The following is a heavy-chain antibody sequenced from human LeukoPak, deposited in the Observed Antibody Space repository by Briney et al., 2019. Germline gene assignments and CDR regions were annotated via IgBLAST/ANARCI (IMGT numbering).Heavy chain of an antibody. D-gene: IGHD6-25*01. CDR3: ARESGYYFDY. CDR2: ISYDGSNI. J-gene: IGHJ4*02. V-gene: IGHV3-30*04. CDR1: GFTFSSYA. Sequence: GRSLRLSCAASGFTFSSYAMHWVRQAPGKGLEWVAVISYDGSNIYYADSVKGRFTISRDNSKNTLYLQMNSLRAEDTAVYYCARESGYYFDYWGQGTLVTVSS.